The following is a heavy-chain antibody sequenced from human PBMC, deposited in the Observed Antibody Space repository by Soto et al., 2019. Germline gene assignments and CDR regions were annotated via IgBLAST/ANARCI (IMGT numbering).Heavy chain of an antibody. Sequence: QVQLQQSGPGLVKPSQTLSLTCAISGDSVSSNSAAWNWIRQSPSRGLEWLGRTYYRSKWYNDSAVSVKSRITIHPDESENQFALQLNSVTPEDTAVYYCARVVAAAGPFDYWGQGTLVTVSS. CDR1: GDSVSSNSAA. CDR3: ARVVAAAGPFDY. J-gene: IGHJ4*02. CDR2: TYYRSKWYN. V-gene: IGHV6-1*01. D-gene: IGHD6-13*01.